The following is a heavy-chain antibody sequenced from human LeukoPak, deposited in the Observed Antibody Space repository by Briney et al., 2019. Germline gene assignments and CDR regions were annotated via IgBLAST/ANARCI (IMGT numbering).Heavy chain of an antibody. V-gene: IGHV3-30*03. CDR2: ISYDGSNK. D-gene: IGHD3-9*01. Sequence: GGSLRLSCAASGFTFCSYGMHWVRQAPGKGLEWVAVISYDGSNKYYADSVKGRFTISRDNSKNTLYLQMNSLRAEDTAVYYCATAGEYFDWVFDNWGERTLVTVSS. J-gene: IGHJ4*02. CDR3: ATAGEYFDWVFDN. CDR1: GFTFCSYG.